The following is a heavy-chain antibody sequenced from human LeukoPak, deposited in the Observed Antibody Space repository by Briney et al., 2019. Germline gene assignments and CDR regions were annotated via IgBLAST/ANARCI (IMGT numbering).Heavy chain of an antibody. CDR1: GFTFSSYW. CDR2: ITSEGSST. D-gene: IGHD2-15*01. CDR3: ARGSSVVALD. V-gene: IGHV3-74*01. J-gene: IGHJ4*02. Sequence: GGSLRLSCAASGFTFSSYWMHWVRQVPGKGLVWVSRITSEGSSTSYADSVKGRFTISRDNAKNTLYLQMNSLRAEDTAVYYCARGSSVVALDWGQGTLVTISS.